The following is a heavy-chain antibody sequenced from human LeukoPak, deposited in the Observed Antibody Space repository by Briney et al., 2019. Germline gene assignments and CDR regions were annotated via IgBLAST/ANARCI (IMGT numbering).Heavy chain of an antibody. J-gene: IGHJ4*02. V-gene: IGHV1-18*01. Sequence: ASVKVSCKASGYTFVNYGFSWVRQAPGQGLEWMGWINTYTGNTNYSQNFQGRVTMTTDASTNTAYMEFRSLRSDDTAVYYCARDFLFGGKSHDPKGIDSWGQGTLVTVSS. D-gene: IGHD4-23*01. CDR2: INTYTGNT. CDR3: ARDFLFGGKSHDPKGIDS. CDR1: GYTFVNYG.